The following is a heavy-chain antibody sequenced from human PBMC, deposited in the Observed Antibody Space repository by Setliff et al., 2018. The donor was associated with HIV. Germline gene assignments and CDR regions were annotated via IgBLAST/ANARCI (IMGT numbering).Heavy chain of an antibody. J-gene: IGHJ5*02. D-gene: IGHD5-12*01. V-gene: IGHV2-5*02. CDR3: AHRVFRTWTGYDWDFHL. Sequence: ASGPTLEPTQTLTLTCAFSGFSLTTRGEAVGWIRQPPGKPLECLAFIYWDDDKRYNPSLKSRLSITKDTSKKQVVLTMTNMDPVDTATYYCAHRVFRTWTGYDWDFHLWGQGSLVTVSS. CDR2: IYWDDDK. CDR1: GFSLTTRGEA.